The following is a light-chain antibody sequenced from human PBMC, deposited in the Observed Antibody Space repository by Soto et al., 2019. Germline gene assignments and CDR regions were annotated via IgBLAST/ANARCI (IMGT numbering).Light chain of an antibody. CDR2: GAS. CDR1: HRVSSDY. V-gene: IGKV3-20*01. J-gene: IGKJ1*01. Sequence: PGERVTLSCRASHRVSSDYLAWYQQKPGQAPSLLIYGASTRATGIPDRFSGSGSGTDFTLTINRLEPEDSAVYYCQHYVTSLRTFGQGTKVEVK. CDR3: QHYVTSLRT.